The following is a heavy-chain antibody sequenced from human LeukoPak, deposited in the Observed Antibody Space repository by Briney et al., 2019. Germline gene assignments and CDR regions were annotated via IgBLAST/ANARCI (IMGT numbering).Heavy chain of an antibody. J-gene: IGHJ4*02. CDR2: IHYSGNT. CDR3: ARENNDYGGKKAFDY. Sequence: SETLSLTCAVSGGSSRSGDYFWSWIRQPPGKGLEWIGHIHYSGNTYYNPSLKSRVSISVDASKNQFSLKLSSVTAADTAVYYCARENNDYGGKKAFDYWGQGTLVTVSS. CDR1: GGSSRSGDYF. D-gene: IGHD4-23*01. V-gene: IGHV4-30-4*01.